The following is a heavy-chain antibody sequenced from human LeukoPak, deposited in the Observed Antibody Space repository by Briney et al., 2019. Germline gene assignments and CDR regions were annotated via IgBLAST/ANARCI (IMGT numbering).Heavy chain of an antibody. J-gene: IGHJ4*02. CDR3: AKDSYYGSGSYFYFDY. Sequence: GGSLRLSCAASGFTFSSYGMHWVRQAPGKGLEWVAVVSYDGSNKYYADSVKGGFTISRDNSKNTLYLQMNSLRPEDTAVYYCAKDSYYGSGSYFYFDYWGQGTLVTVSS. D-gene: IGHD3-10*01. CDR1: GFTFSSYG. V-gene: IGHV3-30*18. CDR2: VSYDGSNK.